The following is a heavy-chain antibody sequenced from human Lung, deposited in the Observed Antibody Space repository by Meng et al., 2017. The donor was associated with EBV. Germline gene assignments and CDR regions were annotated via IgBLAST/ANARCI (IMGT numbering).Heavy chain of an antibody. CDR2: TSHSGST. D-gene: IGHD3-22*01. Sequence: GQLRESGPGLVKPSGTLSLTCAVSGGSISRSDWWSWVRQPPGKGLEWIGETSHSGSTNYSPSLKSRVTISLDKSKNQLSLKLNSVTAADTAVYYCASSDYYRSDYWGQGTLVTVSS. J-gene: IGHJ4*02. V-gene: IGHV4-4*02. CDR1: GGSISRSDW. CDR3: ASSDYYRSDY.